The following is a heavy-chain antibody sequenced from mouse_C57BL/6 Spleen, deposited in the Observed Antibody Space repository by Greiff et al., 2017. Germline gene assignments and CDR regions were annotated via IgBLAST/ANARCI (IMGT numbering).Heavy chain of an antibody. CDR3: ARSDYPSFDY. Sequence: EVQLQQSGPELVKPGASVKMSCTASGYTFTDYNMHWVKQSHGKSLEWIGYINPNNGGTSYNQKFKGKATLTVNKSYSTAYMELRSLTSEDSAVYYCARSDYPSFDYWGQGTTLTVSS. J-gene: IGHJ2*01. CDR1: GYTFTDYN. D-gene: IGHD2-4*01. CDR2: INPNNGGT. V-gene: IGHV1-22*01.